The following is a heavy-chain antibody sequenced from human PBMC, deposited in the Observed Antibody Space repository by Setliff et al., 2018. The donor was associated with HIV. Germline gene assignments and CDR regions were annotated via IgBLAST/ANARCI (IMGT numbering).Heavy chain of an antibody. Sequence: PGGSLRLSCAASGFTFSAHGMYWVRQAPGKGLEWVAFMKYDESSEYYADSVKGRVTISRDNSKNTVDLQMNSLRTEDTAVYYCAKDGDYRNGDYDAFDIWGLGTMVTVSS. CDR3: AKDGDYRNGDYDAFDI. J-gene: IGHJ3*02. V-gene: IGHV3-30*02. D-gene: IGHD4-4*01. CDR2: MKYDESSE. CDR1: GFTFSAHG.